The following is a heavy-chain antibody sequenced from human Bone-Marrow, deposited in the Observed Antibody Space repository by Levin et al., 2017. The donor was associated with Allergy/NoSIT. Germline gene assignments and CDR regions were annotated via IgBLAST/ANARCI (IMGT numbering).Heavy chain of an antibody. CDR3: AKGGYYSDNSAYYQLAKTFDC. D-gene: IGHD3-22*01. J-gene: IGHJ4*02. V-gene: IGHV3-23*01. CDR1: GFAFSSSA. CDR2: ISGSGGGT. Sequence: LSLPCAASGFAFSSSAMNWVRPAPGKGLEWVSGISGSGGGTYYADSVQGRFTISRDNSKNTLYLQMNSLRAEDTAVYFCAKGGYYSDNSAYYQLAKTFDCWGQGTLLTVSS.